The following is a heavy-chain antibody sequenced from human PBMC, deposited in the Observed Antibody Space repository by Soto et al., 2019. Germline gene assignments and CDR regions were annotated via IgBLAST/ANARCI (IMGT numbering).Heavy chain of an antibody. CDR2: ISSNGGST. CDR3: ARSRPIRDGYKEVLDY. D-gene: IGHD5-12*01. J-gene: IGHJ4*02. CDR1: GFTFSSYA. Sequence: GGSLRLSCAASGFTFSSYAMHWVRQAPGKGLEYVSAISSNGGSTYYANSVKGRFTISRDNSKNTLYLQMGSLRAEDMAVYYCARSRPIRDGYKEVLDYWGQGTLVTVSS. V-gene: IGHV3-64*01.